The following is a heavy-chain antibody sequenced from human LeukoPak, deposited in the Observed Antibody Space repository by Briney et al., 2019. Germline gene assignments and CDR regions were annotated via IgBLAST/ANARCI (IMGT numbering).Heavy chain of an antibody. CDR1: GFTFSSYS. J-gene: IGHJ3*02. Sequence: GGSLRLSCAASGFTFSSYSMNWVRQAPGKGLEWVAVIWYDGSNKYYADSVKGRFTISRDNSKNTLYLQMDSLRAEDTAVYYCARERRVVGATSGAFDIW. CDR3: ARERRVVGATSGAFDI. D-gene: IGHD1-26*01. CDR2: IWYDGSNK. V-gene: IGHV3-33*08.